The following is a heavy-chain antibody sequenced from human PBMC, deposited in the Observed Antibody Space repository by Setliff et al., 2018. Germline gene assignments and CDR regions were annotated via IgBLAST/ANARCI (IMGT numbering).Heavy chain of an antibody. V-gene: IGHV4-31*03. D-gene: IGHD3-10*01. CDR2: ISYSGNT. CDR1: GASVRSGTFY. J-gene: IGHJ5*02. CDR3: ARDRSALVRGVVHHNYFDP. Sequence: SETLSLTCTVSGASVRSGTFYWSWIRLHPGKGLEWIGYISYSGNTYYNPSFEGRLALSVDASMNQFSLRLSSVTAADSAIYYCARDRSALVRGVVHHNYFDPWGQGNKVTVSS.